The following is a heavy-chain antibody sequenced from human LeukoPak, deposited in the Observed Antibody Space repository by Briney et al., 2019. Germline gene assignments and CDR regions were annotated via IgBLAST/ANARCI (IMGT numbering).Heavy chain of an antibody. Sequence: ASVKVSCKASGYTFTSYEINWVRQATGQGLEWMGWMNPNSGNTGYAQKFQGRDAISRNTSISTAYMELSSLRSEDTAVYSCAGGSDHRYSYYMDVWGKGTTVTVSS. J-gene: IGHJ6*03. CDR2: MNPNSGNT. CDR3: AGGSDHRYSYYMDV. V-gene: IGHV1-8*03. CDR1: GYTFTSYE.